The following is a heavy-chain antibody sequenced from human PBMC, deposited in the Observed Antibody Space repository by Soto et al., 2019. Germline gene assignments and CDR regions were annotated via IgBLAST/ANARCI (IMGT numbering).Heavy chain of an antibody. CDR1: GFTFDDYA. Sequence: EVQLVGSGGGLVQPGRSLRLSCAASGFTFDDYAMHWVRHAPGKGLGWVSGIGSNGGSIGYADSVKGRFIISRENGKNSLYLQMNSLRAGDTALYYCAKDRGYCSSGSCAGIGVCDIRGQGTMVTVSS. CDR2: IGSNGGSI. D-gene: IGHD2-2*01. V-gene: IGHV3-9*01. CDR3: AKDRGYCSSGSCAGIGVCDI. J-gene: IGHJ3*02.